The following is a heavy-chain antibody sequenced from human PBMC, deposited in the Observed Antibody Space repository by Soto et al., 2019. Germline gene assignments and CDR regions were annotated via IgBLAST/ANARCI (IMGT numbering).Heavy chain of an antibody. CDR2: ISYDGSNK. V-gene: IGHV3-30-3*01. Sequence: PGGSLRLSCAASGFTFSSYAMHWVRQAPGKGLEWVAVISYDGSNKYYADSVKGRFTISRDNSKNTLYLQMNSLRAEDTAVYYCASLTVVRGRWFDPWGQGTLVTVSS. J-gene: IGHJ5*02. CDR3: ASLTVVRGRWFDP. CDR1: GFTFSSYA. D-gene: IGHD3-10*01.